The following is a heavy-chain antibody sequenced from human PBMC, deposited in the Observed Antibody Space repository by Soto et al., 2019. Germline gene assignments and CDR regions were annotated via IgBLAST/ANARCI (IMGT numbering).Heavy chain of an antibody. CDR3: ARVPNYDILTGYYNYCGMDV. V-gene: IGHV1-69*13. Sequence: ASVKVSCKASGGTFSSYAISWVRQAPGQGLEWMGGIIPIFGTANYAQKFQGRVTITADESTSTAYMELSSLRSEDTAVYYCARVPNYDILTGYYNYCGMDVWGQGTTLTVSS. CDR1: GGTFSSYA. D-gene: IGHD3-9*01. CDR2: IIPIFGTA. J-gene: IGHJ6*02.